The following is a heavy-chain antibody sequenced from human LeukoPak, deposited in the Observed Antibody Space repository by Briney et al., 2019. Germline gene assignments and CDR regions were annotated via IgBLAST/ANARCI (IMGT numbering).Heavy chain of an antibody. D-gene: IGHD1-26*01. CDR3: ARVPGGSYPSYFDY. J-gene: IGHJ4*02. Sequence: PGGSLRLSCADSGFTFSSYAMTWVRQAPGKGLEWVSTISGASGTTYYADSVKGQFTISRDNSKNTLYLQMNSLRAEDTAVYYCARVPGGSYPSYFDYWGQGTLVTVSS. V-gene: IGHV3-23*01. CDR2: ISGASGTT. CDR1: GFTFSSYA.